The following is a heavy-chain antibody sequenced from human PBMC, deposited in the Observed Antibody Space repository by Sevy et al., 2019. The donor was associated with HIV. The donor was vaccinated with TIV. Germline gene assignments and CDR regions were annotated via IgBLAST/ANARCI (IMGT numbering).Heavy chain of an antibody. V-gene: IGHV3-30-3*01. J-gene: IGHJ3*02. D-gene: IGHD3-22*01. CDR1: GFTFSSYA. CDR2: MSYDGSNK. Sequence: GGSLRLSCAASGFTFSSYAMHWVRQAPGKGLEWVAVMSYDGSNKYYADSLKGRFTISSDNSKNTLYLQMNSLRAEDTAVYYCARLTTNPRLSFDIWGQGTMVTVSS. CDR3: ARLTTNPRLSFDI.